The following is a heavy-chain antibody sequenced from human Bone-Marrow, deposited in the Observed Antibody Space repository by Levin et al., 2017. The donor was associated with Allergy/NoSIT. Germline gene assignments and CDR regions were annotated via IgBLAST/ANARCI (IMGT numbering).Heavy chain of an antibody. Sequence: SCAASGFNFRNYAMSWVRQAPGKGLEWVSDINSGGWRRYYADSVKGRFTISRDNSKNTVYLQMSSLRVGDTAVYYCAREYSNGRANWFDPWGQGTLVSVSS. CDR3: AREYSNGRANWFDP. V-gene: IGHV3-23*01. CDR2: INSGGWRR. J-gene: IGHJ5*02. CDR1: GFNFRNYA. D-gene: IGHD2/OR15-2a*01.